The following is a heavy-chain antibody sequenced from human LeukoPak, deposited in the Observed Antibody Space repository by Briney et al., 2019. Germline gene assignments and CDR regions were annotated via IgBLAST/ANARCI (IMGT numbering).Heavy chain of an antibody. CDR1: GYTFTGYY. D-gene: IGHD6-13*01. J-gene: IGHJ4*02. Sequence: ASVKVSFKASGYTFTGYYMHWVRQAPGQGLEWMGWINPNSGGTNYAQKFQGRVTMTRDTSISTAYMELSRLRSDDTAVYYCARTYGIAAAGGFFDYWGQGTLVTVSS. CDR3: ARTYGIAAAGGFFDY. CDR2: INPNSGGT. V-gene: IGHV1-2*02.